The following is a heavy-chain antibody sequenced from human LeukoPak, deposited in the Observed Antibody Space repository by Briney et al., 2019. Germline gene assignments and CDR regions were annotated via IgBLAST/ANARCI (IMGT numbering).Heavy chain of an antibody. V-gene: IGHV1-18*01. Sequence: GAPVKVSCKASGYTFTSYGISWVRQAPGQGLEWMGWISAYNGNTNYAQKLQGRVTMTTDISTSTAYMELRSLRSDDTAVYYCARDRYCSSTSCYKHSDYWGQGTLVTVSS. J-gene: IGHJ4*02. CDR2: ISAYNGNT. CDR3: ARDRYCSSTSCYKHSDY. D-gene: IGHD2-2*02. CDR1: GYTFTSYG.